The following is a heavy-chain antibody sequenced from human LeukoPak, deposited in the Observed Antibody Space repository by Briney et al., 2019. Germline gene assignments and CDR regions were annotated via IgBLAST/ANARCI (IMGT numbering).Heavy chain of an antibody. V-gene: IGHV4-34*01. Sequence: SETLSLTCAVYGGSFSGYYWSWIRQPPGKGLEWIGEINHSGSTNYNPSLKSRVTISVDTSKNQFSLKLSSVTAADTAAYYCAGSYSSSARDYYYYYGMDVWGQGTTVTVSS. CDR1: GGSFSGYY. CDR2: INHSGST. CDR3: AGSYSSSARDYYYYYGMDV. J-gene: IGHJ6*02. D-gene: IGHD6-6*01.